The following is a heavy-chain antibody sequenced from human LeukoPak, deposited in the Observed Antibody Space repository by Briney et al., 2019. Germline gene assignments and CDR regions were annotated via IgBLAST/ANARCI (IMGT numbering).Heavy chain of an antibody. CDR2: INHSGST. D-gene: IGHD6-19*01. CDR3: ARGIAVAARRPFAY. CDR1: GGSFSGYY. J-gene: IGHJ4*02. V-gene: IGHV4-34*01. Sequence: SETLSLTCAVYGGSFSGYYWSWIRQPPGKGLEWIGEINHSGSTNYNPSLKSRVTISVDTSKNQFSLKLSSVTAADTAVYYCARGIAVAARRPFAYWGQGTLVTVSS.